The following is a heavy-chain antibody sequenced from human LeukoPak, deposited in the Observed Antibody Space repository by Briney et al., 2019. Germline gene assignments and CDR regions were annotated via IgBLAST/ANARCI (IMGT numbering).Heavy chain of an antibody. D-gene: IGHD3-22*01. CDR1: VFTFSSFA. V-gene: IGHV3-23*01. Sequence: GGPLRLPCAASVFTFSSFAMSWVRQAPGGGLECVHAISSSGGSTYYADCVKGRFTISRDNSKNTLYLQTNSLRAEDTAVYYCAKDPVPTYYDCSGYPHDYWGQGTLVTVSS. CDR3: AKDPVPTYYDCSGYPHDY. J-gene: IGHJ4*02. CDR2: ISSSGGST.